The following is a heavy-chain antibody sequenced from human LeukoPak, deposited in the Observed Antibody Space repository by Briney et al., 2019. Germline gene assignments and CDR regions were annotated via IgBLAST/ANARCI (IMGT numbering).Heavy chain of an antibody. CDR3: ARDRRVQLWSPAGFDY. Sequence: GGSLRLSCAASGFTFSDYYMSWVRQAPGKGLEWVAVISYDGSNKYYADSVKGRFTISRDNSKNTLYLQMNSLRAEDTAVYYCARDRRVQLWSPAGFDYWGQGTLVTVSS. CDR1: GFTFSDYY. D-gene: IGHD5-18*01. V-gene: IGHV3-30*03. J-gene: IGHJ4*02. CDR2: ISYDGSNK.